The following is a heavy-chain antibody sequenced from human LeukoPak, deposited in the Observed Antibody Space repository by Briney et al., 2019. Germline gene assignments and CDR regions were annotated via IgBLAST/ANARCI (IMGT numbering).Heavy chain of an antibody. CDR3: VAEEYVTSSYYKLAI. Sequence: SETLSLTCTVSSGFIVSDAAYWGWIRQSPGKGLEWIGSVHYTRSYSGTTYYNPSLESRVTVSTDRSKTLCSLKLTSVTAADTAVYYCVAEEYVTSSYYKLAIWGKGALVTVSS. CDR2: VHYTRSYSGTT. J-gene: IGHJ4*02. V-gene: IGHV4-39*01. D-gene: IGHD3-10*01. CDR1: SGFIVSDAAY.